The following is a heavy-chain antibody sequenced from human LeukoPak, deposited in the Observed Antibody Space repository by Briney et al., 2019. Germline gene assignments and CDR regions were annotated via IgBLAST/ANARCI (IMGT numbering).Heavy chain of an antibody. CDR3: ARDLVTMVRGVFFGYGMDV. D-gene: IGHD3-10*01. Sequence: PSETLSLTCAVYGGSFSGYYWSWIRQPPGKGLEWIGEINHSGSTNYNPSLKSRVTISVDTSKNQFSLKLSSVTAADTAVYYCARDLVTMVRGVFFGYGMDVWGQGTTVTVSS. J-gene: IGHJ6*02. V-gene: IGHV4-34*01. CDR1: GGSFSGYY. CDR2: INHSGST.